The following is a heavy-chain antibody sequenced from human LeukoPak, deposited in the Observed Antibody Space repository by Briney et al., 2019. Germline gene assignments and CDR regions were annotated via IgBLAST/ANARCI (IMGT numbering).Heavy chain of an antibody. CDR3: ARGPRIAARRYYFDY. CDR1: GGSFSGYY. CDR2: INHSGST. J-gene: IGHJ4*02. V-gene: IGHV4-34*01. Sequence: KSSETLSLTCAVYGGSFSGYYWSWIRQPPGKGLEWIGEINHSGSTNYNPSLKSRVTISVDTSKNQFSLKLSSVTAADTAVYYCARGPRIAARRYYFDYWGQGTLVTVSS. D-gene: IGHD6-6*01.